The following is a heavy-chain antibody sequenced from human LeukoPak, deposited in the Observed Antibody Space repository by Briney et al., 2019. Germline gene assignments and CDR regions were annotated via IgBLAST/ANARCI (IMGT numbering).Heavy chain of an antibody. V-gene: IGHV3-21*01. D-gene: IGHD3-9*01. CDR1: GFTFSSYS. CDR3: ARDPGGYDILTGYYFPHFDY. J-gene: IGHJ4*02. Sequence: GGSLRLCCAASGFTFSSYSMNWVRQAPGKGLEWVSSISSGSSYIYYADSVKGRFTISRDNAKNSLYLQMNSLRAEDTAVYYCARDPGGYDILTGYYFPHFDYWGQGTLVTVSS. CDR2: ISSGSSYI.